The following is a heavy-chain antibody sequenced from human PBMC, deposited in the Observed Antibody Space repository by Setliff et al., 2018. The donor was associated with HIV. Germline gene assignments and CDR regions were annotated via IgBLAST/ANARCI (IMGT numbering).Heavy chain of an antibody. D-gene: IGHD3-3*01. V-gene: IGHV2-70*11. CDR2: IDWDDDK. Sequence: SGPTLVNPTQTLTLTCTFSGFSLSTTGMCVTWIRQPPGKALEWLARIDWDDDKYYSTSLKTRLTISKDTSKNQVVLTMTNMDPVDTATYYCARTLTNFWSGYYQTDWGQGTLVTAPQ. CDR3: ARTLTNFWSGYYQTD. CDR1: GFSLSTTGMC. J-gene: IGHJ4*02.